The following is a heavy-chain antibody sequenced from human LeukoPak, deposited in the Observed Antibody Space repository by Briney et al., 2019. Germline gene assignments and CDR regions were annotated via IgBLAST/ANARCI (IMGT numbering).Heavy chain of an antibody. CDR1: GFTFSSYW. D-gene: IGHD3-22*01. CDR3: ARTYYYDSSGYYNGAFDI. V-gene: IGHV3-7*01. J-gene: IGHJ3*02. CDR2: IKQDGSEK. Sequence: GGSLRLSCAASGFTFSSYWMSWVRQAPGKGLEWVANIKQDGSEKYYVDSVKGRFTISRDNAKNSLYLQMNSLRAEDTAVYYCARTYYYDSSGYYNGAFDIWGQGTMVTVSS.